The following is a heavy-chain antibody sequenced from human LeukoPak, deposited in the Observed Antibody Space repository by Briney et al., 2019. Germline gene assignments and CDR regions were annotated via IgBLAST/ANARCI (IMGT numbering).Heavy chain of an antibody. CDR2: ISWDGGST. CDR3: ANNLDV. CDR1: GFTFDDYT. V-gene: IGHV3-43*01. D-gene: IGHD5-24*01. J-gene: IGHJ6*02. Sequence: GGSLRLSCAASGFTFDDYTMHWVRHAPGKGLEWVSLISWDGGSTYYADSVKGRFTISRDNPKNTLYLQMNSLRAEDTAVYYCANNLDVWGQGTTVTVSS.